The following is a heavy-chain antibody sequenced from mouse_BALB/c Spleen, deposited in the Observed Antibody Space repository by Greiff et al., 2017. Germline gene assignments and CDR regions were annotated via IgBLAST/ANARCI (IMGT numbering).Heavy chain of an antibody. V-gene: IGHV5-4*02. Sequence: EVMLVESGGGLVKPGGSLKLSCAASGFTFNDYYMYWVRQTPEKRLEWVATISDGGSYTYYPDSVKGRFTISRDNAKNNLYLQMSSLKSEDTAMYYCAREGTTATGDFDYWGQGTTLTVSS. J-gene: IGHJ2*01. CDR3: AREGTTATGDFDY. CDR1: GFTFNDYY. CDR2: ISDGGSYT. D-gene: IGHD1-2*01.